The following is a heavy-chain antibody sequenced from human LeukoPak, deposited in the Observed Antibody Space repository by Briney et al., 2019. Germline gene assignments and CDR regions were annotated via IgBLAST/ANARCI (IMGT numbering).Heavy chain of an antibody. CDR1: GYSISNNYF. CDR3: TRLVPAWEGGGSNY. CDR2: VSRSGTT. V-gene: IGHV4-38-2*01. J-gene: IGHJ4*01. Sequence: PSETLPLTCVVSGYSISNNYFWGWIRQSSGKGLEWIGTVSRSGTTYYNPSLKSRVIISIDTSKNQFSLKLISMTAADTAVYYCTRLVPAWEGGGSNYWGRGTLVTVSS. D-gene: IGHD1-26*01.